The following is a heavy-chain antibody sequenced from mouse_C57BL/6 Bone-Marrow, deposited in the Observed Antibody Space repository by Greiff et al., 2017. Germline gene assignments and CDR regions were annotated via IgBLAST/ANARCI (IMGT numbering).Heavy chain of an antibody. CDR1: GYTFTSYW. D-gene: IGHD2-4*01. CDR2: IYPGSGST. V-gene: IGHV1-55*01. CDR3: ARWDYDAYWYFDV. Sequence: VQLQQPGAELVKPGASVKMSCKASGYTFTSYWITWVKQRPGQGLEWIGDIYPGSGSTNYNEKFKSKAKLTVDTSSSTAYMQLSSLTSEDSAVYYCARWDYDAYWYFDVWGTGTTVTVSS. J-gene: IGHJ1*03.